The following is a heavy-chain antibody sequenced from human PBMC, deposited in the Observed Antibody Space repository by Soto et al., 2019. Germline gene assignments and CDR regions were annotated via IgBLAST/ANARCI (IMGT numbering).Heavy chain of an antibody. CDR2: ISAYNGNT. D-gene: IGHD2-15*01. V-gene: IGHV1-18*01. J-gene: IGHJ4*02. Sequence: ASVKVSCKASGYTFTSYGISWVRQAPGQGLEWMGWISAYNGNTNYAQKLQGRVTMTTDTSTSTAYMELRSLRSDDTAVYCCALGEGYCSGGSCYTGVQYYFDYWGQGTLVPVSS. CDR3: ALGEGYCSGGSCYTGVQYYFDY. CDR1: GYTFTSYG.